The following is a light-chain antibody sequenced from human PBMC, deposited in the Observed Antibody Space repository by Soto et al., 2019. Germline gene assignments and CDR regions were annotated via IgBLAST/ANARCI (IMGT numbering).Light chain of an antibody. V-gene: IGLV2-14*01. CDR3: CSYVGGYSYV. Sequence: QSVLTQPASVSGSPGQSITISCTGTSRDVGGYNYVSWYQQYPGNAPKLMIYGVTNRPSGVSNRFSGSKTGNTASLTISGLQAEDEADYYCCSYVGGYSYVFGIGTKVTV. CDR2: GVT. J-gene: IGLJ1*01. CDR1: SRDVGGYNY.